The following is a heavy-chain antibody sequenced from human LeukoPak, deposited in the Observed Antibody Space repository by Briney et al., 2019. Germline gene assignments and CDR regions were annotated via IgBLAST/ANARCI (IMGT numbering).Heavy chain of an antibody. CDR2: IDHGGRT. Sequence: SETLSLTCTVSGGSISSGGSISSGGYYWTWIRQSPGRGLEWIGQIDHGGRTYYNPSLKSRLTISVDTSKNQFSLHLTSVTAADTAVYYCARDVPVQFGIFLSPHYLDSWGQGTLVTVSS. J-gene: IGHJ5*01. CDR1: GGSISSGGSISSGGYY. D-gene: IGHD2/OR15-2a*01. CDR3: ARDVPVQFGIFLSPHYLDS. V-gene: IGHV4-39*07.